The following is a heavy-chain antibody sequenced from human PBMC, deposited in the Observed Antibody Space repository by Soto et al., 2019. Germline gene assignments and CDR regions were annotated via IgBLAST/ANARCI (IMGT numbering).Heavy chain of an antibody. CDR2: MSAFTGKA. Sequence: ASVKVSCKASGYTFISYGISWVRQAPGQGLEWVWLMSAFTGKADYAQIFQDRVTMTTDTSTSTAYMELRSLRSDDTAVYYCARDQRYYGSGYYYSDSWGQGTLVTVSS. D-gene: IGHD3-10*01. CDR1: GYTFISYG. J-gene: IGHJ1*01. V-gene: IGHV1-18*04. CDR3: ARDQRYYGSGYYYSDS.